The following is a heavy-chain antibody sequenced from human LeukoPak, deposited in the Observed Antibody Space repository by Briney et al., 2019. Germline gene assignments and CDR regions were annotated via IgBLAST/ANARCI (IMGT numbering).Heavy chain of an antibody. J-gene: IGHJ4*02. CDR3: ATDQLDAIYDDWSGYYLY. D-gene: IGHD3-3*01. CDR2: IKSNRDHAAI. V-gene: IGHV3-15*01. CDR1: GFTFTTAW. Sequence: GGSIRLSCSASGFTFTTAWMSWVRQAPGKGLEWVGCIKSNRDHAAINYAGPVKGRFTISRNDSRNTLYLQMNSLKIGDTAVYYCATDQLDAIYDDWSGYYLYWGQGTLVTVSP.